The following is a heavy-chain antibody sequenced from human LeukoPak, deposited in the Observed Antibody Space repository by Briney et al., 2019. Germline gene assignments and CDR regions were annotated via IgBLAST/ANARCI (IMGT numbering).Heavy chain of an antibody. V-gene: IGHV1-69*05. Sequence: GSSVKVSCKASGGTFSSYVISWVRQAPGQGLEWMGGIIPIFGTAKYAQKFQGRVTMTRDMSTSTVYMELSSLRSEDTAVYYCASNILAAGIEEEYYYYYMDVWGKGTTVTVSS. CDR3: ASNILAAGIEEEYYYYYMDV. CDR2: IIPIFGTA. J-gene: IGHJ6*03. CDR1: GGTFSSYV. D-gene: IGHD6-13*01.